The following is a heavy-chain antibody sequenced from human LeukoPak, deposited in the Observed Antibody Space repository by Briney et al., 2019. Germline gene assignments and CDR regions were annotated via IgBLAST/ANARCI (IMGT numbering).Heavy chain of an antibody. CDR1: GGSISSGDYY. CDR3: ARVNWNDAFDI. V-gene: IGHV4-30-4*08. Sequence: SQTLSLTCTVSGGSISSGDYYWSWIRQPPGKGLEWIGYIYYSGSTYYNPSLKSRVTISVDTCKNQFSLKLSSVTAADTAVYYCARVNWNDAFDIWGQGTMVTVSS. J-gene: IGHJ3*02. CDR2: IYYSGST. D-gene: IGHD1-1*01.